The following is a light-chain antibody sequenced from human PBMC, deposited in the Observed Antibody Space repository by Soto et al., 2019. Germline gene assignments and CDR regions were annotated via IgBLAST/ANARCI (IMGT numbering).Light chain of an antibody. Sequence: DIQMTQSPSTLSASVGDRVTITCRASQSISSWVAWYQQKPGKAPKLLIYKASSLESGVPSRFSGSGSATEFTLTISSLPPDDFATYDGPHYNSYWTFGKGTKVEIK. V-gene: IGKV1-5*03. CDR2: KAS. CDR3: PHYNSYWT. J-gene: IGKJ1*01. CDR1: QSISSW.